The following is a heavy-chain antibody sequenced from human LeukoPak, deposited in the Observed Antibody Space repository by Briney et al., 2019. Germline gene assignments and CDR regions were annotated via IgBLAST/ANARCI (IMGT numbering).Heavy chain of an antibody. D-gene: IGHD3-10*01. CDR1: GGSIGNYY. CDR2: MYYSGSA. Sequence: SETLSLTCTVSGGSIGNYYWSWIRQPPGKGLEWIGYMYYSGSANYNPSLKSRVTISTDTSKNQFSLKLSSVTAADTAVYYCATDPGRAAFDYWGQGTLVTVSS. V-gene: IGHV4-59*12. CDR3: ATDPGRAAFDY. J-gene: IGHJ4*02.